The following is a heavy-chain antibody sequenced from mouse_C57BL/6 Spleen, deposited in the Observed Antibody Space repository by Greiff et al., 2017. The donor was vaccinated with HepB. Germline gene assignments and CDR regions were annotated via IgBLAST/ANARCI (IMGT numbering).Heavy chain of an antibody. Sequence: VKLVESGAELVKPGASVKISCKASGYAFSSYWMNWVKQRPGKGLEWIGQIYPGDGDTNYNGKFKGKATLTADKSSSTAYMQLSSLTSEDSAVYFCARTGTRGFAYWGQGTLVTVSA. CDR2: IYPGDGDT. CDR1: GYAFSSYW. V-gene: IGHV1-80*01. J-gene: IGHJ3*01. CDR3: ARTGTRGFAY. D-gene: IGHD4-1*01.